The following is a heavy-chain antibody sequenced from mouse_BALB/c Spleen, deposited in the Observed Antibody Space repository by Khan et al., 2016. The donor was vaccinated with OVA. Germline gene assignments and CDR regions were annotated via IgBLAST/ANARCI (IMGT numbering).Heavy chain of an antibody. V-gene: IGHV1-12*01. CDR1: GCTFTSYN. J-gene: IGHJ4*01. CDR3: ARSFYGSSSVMDY. D-gene: IGHD1-1*01. Sequence: QVQLQQPGTELVKPGASVKMSCKASGCTFTSYNMHWVKQTPGQGLEWIGAIYPGNGDTSHNQKFKGKATLTADKSSSTAYMQLSSLTSEDSAVYYCARSFYGSSSVMDYWGHGTSVTVSS. CDR2: IYPGNGDT.